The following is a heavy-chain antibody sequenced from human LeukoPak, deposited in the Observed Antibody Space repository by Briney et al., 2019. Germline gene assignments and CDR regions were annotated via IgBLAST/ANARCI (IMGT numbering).Heavy chain of an antibody. CDR2: IRGDGTQQ. J-gene: IGHJ4*02. CDR3: AKDNGGYAFDY. CDR1: GFSFSGYV. D-gene: IGHD5-12*01. Sequence: GGSLRLSCAASGFSFSGYVMHWVRQAPGKGLEWVAFIRGDGTQQYYADSVEGRFIISRDNSKNTVYLQMNSLRAEDTAVYYCAKDNGGYAFDYWGQGTLVAVS. V-gene: IGHV3-30*02.